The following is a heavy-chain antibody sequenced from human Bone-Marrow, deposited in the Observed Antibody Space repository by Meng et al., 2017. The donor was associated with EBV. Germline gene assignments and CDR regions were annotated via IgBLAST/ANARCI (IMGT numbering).Heavy chain of an antibody. CDR3: ARGAKGVINNWFDP. J-gene: IGHJ5*02. D-gene: IGHD3-10*01. CDR1: GSTFSSYA. CDR2: IIPIFGTA. Sequence: QVRRVQSGAEVKKPGSSVKVSVKASGSTFSSYAISWVRQAPGQGLEWMGGIIPIFGTANYAQKFQGRVTITADESTSTAYMELSSLRSEDTAVYYCARGAKGVINNWFDPWGQGTLVTVSS. V-gene: IGHV1-69*01.